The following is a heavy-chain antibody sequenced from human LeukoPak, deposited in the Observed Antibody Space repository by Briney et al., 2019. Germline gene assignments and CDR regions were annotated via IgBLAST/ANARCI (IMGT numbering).Heavy chain of an antibody. J-gene: IGHJ6*02. CDR1: GGTFSGYS. CDR3: ARISLGAIWGYYYGMDV. V-gene: IGHV1-69*13. Sequence: SVKVSCKASGGTFSGYSISWVRQAPGQGLEWMGGIIPIFDPADYAQKFQGRVTITADESTSTAYMELSSLRSEDTAVFYCARISLGAIWGYYYGMDVWGQGTTVTVSS. D-gene: IGHD1-26*01. CDR2: IIPIFDPA.